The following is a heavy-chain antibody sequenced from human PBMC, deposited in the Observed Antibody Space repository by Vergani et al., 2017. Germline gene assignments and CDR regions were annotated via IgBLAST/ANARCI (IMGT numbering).Heavy chain of an antibody. V-gene: IGHV1-2*02. Sequence: VSCRASGYTFTDYYMHWVRQAPGQGLEWMGWINPNSGGTNYAQKFQGRVTMTRDTSISTAYMELSRLRSDDTAVYYCAIGDSYSGPFGYWGQGTLVTVSS. CDR2: INPNSGGT. J-gene: IGHJ4*02. CDR1: GYTFTDYY. D-gene: IGHD5-12*01. CDR3: AIGDSYSGPFGY.